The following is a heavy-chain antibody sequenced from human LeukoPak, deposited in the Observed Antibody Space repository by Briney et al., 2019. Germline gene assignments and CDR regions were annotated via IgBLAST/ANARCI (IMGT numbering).Heavy chain of an antibody. J-gene: IGHJ4*02. CDR3: GALGGNSLGYDY. CDR2: IYYSGST. D-gene: IGHD4-23*01. CDR1: GGSISSSSYY. V-gene: IGHV4-39*07. Sequence: SETLSLTCTVSGGSISSSSYYWGWIRQPPGKGLEWIGSIYYSGSTYYNPSLKSRVTISVDTSKNQFSLKLSSVTAADTAVYYCGALGGNSLGYDYWGQGTLVTVSS.